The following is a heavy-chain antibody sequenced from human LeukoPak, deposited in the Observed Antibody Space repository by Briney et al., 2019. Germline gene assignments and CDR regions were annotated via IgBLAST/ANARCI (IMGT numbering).Heavy chain of an antibody. CDR1: GHTFTSCE. Sequence: GASVTVSFKASGHTFTSCEYNWVRQATGQGLEWMGWMNPHSGNTGYAQKCQGRVTRARYNSTRTAYMELSSLRSEDTAVYSCARDLTFGGVIATNWFDPWGQGTLVTVSS. D-gene: IGHD3-16*02. J-gene: IGHJ5*02. CDR2: MNPHSGNT. V-gene: IGHV1-8*01. CDR3: ARDLTFGGVIATNWFDP.